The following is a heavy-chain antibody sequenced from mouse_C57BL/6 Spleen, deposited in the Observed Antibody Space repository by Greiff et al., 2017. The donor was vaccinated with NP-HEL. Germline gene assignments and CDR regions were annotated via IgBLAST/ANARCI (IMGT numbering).Heavy chain of an antibody. CDR1: GLTFSDYG. J-gene: IGHJ3*01. Sequence: EVMLVESGGGLVKPGGSLKLSCAASGLTFSDYGMHWVRQAPEKGLEWVAYISSGSSTIYYADTVKGRFTISRDNAKNTLFLQMTSLRSEDTAMYYCASPLGYWGQGTLVTVSA. D-gene: IGHD3-3*01. CDR3: ASPLGY. CDR2: ISSGSSTI. V-gene: IGHV5-17*01.